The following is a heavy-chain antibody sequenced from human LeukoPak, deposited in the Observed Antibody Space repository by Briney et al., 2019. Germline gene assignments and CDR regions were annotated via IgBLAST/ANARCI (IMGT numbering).Heavy chain of an antibody. CDR1: GGSISSGDYY. CDR3: AGGLYCGGDCYPALDY. D-gene: IGHD2-21*02. V-gene: IGHV4-61*08. CDR2: IYYSGST. J-gene: IGHJ4*02. Sequence: SETLSLTCTVSGGSISSGDYYWSWIRQPPGKGLEWIGYIYYSGSTNYNPSLKSRVTISVDTSKNQFSLKLSSVTAADTAVYYCAGGLYCGGDCYPALDYWGQGTLVTVSS.